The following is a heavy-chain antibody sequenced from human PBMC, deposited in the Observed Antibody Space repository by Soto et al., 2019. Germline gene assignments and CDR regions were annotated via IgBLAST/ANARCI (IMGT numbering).Heavy chain of an antibody. D-gene: IGHD4-4*01. CDR1: GFTFSSYA. J-gene: IGHJ4*02. V-gene: IGHV3-30-3*01. Sequence: GGSLRLSCAASGFTFSSYAMHWVRQAPGTGLEWVAVISYEGSNKYYADSVKGRFTISRDNSKNTLYLQMNSLRTEDTAVYYCARVLGGMATVPFDYWGQGALVTVS. CDR2: ISYEGSNK. CDR3: ARVLGGMATVPFDY.